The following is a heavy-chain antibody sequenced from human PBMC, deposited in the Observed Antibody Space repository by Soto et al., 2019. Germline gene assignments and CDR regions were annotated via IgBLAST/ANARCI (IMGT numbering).Heavy chain of an antibody. Sequence: GESLKISCKTSGYSFTSYWIGWVRQMPGKGLDWVGIIYPADFDIRYSPSLQGQVTISADRFISTAYLQWSRLKASDTAMYYCATGPNLFFDSWGQGTLVTVSS. CDR3: ATGPNLFFDS. V-gene: IGHV5-51*01. D-gene: IGHD1-1*01. J-gene: IGHJ4*02. CDR1: GYSFTSYW. CDR2: IYPADFDI.